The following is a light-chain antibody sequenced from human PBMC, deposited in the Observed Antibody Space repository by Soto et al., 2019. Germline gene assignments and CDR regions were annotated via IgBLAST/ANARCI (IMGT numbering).Light chain of an antibody. J-gene: IGKJ3*01. CDR1: QSVSVNS. CDR2: AAS. V-gene: IGKV3-20*01. CDR3: QQYGGSPFT. Sequence: EIVLTQSPGTLSLSPGERATLSCRASQSVSVNSLAWYQQKGGQAPRLLIYAASTRATGVPVRFSGTGSGTDFALTISRLETDDSAVYYCQQYGGSPFTFGPGTKVDIK.